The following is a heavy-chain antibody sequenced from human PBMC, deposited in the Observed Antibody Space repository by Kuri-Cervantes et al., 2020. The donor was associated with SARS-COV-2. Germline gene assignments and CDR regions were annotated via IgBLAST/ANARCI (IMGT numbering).Heavy chain of an antibody. J-gene: IGHJ6*02. D-gene: IGHD5-18*01. CDR1: GFTFSSYG. CDR2: ISYDGSNK. Sequence: GESLKISCAASGFTFSSYGMHWVRQAPGKGLEWVAVISYDGSNKYYADSVKGRFTISRDNSKNTLYLQMSSLRAEDTAVYYCARDTGYSYAPYYYYYYGMDVWGQGTTVTVSS. CDR3: ARDTGYSYAPYYYYYYGMDV. V-gene: IGHV3-30*03.